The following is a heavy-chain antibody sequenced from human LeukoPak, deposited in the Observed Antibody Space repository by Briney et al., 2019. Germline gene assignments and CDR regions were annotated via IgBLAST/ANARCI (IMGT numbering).Heavy chain of an antibody. Sequence: GGSLRLSCAASGFTFSSYAMSWVRQAPGKGLEWVPAISGSGGSTYYADSVKGRFTISRDNSKNTLYLQMNSLRAEDTAVYYCAKIPSYGSASYFDYWGQGTLVTVSS. D-gene: IGHD3-10*01. CDR3: AKIPSYGSASYFDY. CDR1: GFTFSSYA. V-gene: IGHV3-23*01. J-gene: IGHJ4*02. CDR2: ISGSGGST.